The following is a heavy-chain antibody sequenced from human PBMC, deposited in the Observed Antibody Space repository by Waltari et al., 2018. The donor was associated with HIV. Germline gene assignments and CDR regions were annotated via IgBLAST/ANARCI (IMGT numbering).Heavy chain of an antibody. CDR3: ARDHYYGSSGYYSDY. Sequence: QVHLVQSGAELRKPGASVTVSCKASGYNFPNYGITWVRQAPGQGLEWMGWSSGYNGDTMYAQKVRGRVTMTTDTSTSTAYLEMGSLRFDDTAVYYCARDHYYGSSGYYSDYWGQGTLVTVSS. CDR1: GYNFPNYG. J-gene: IGHJ4*02. CDR2: SSGYNGDT. V-gene: IGHV1-18*01. D-gene: IGHD3-22*01.